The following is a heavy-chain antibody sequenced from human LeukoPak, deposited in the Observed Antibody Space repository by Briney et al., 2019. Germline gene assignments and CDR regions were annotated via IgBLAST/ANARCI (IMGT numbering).Heavy chain of an antibody. Sequence: SETLSLTCTVSGGSISSYYWSWIWQPAGTGLEWIGRIYSSGSTNYNPSLKSRVTISVDTSKNQFSLKLSSVTAADTAVYYCAREVSEQQLKSWFDPWGQGTLVTVSA. J-gene: IGHJ5*02. D-gene: IGHD6-13*01. V-gene: IGHV4-4*07. CDR3: AREVSEQQLKSWFDP. CDR2: IYSSGST. CDR1: GGSISSYY.